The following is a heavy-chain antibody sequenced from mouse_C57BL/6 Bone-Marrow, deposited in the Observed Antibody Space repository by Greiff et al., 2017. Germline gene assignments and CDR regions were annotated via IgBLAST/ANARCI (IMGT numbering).Heavy chain of an antibody. J-gene: IGHJ4*01. CDR1: GYTFTSYD. CDR2: IYPRGGSN. Sequence: VQLQQSGPELVKPGASVKLSCKASGYTFTSYDINWVKQRPGQGLEWIGWIYPRGGSNKYNEKLKGKATLTADTSYSTAYMELLSLTSEDSAVYFCARRVYYVNPYYAMDYWGQGTSVTVSS. CDR3: ARRVYYVNPYYAMDY. V-gene: IGHV1-85*01. D-gene: IGHD2-1*01.